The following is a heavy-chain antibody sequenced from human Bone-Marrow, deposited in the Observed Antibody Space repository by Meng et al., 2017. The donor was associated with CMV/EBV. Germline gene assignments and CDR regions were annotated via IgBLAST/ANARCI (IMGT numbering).Heavy chain of an antibody. D-gene: IGHD1-26*01. Sequence: TCVVAGDYISSSDWWTWVRQPPGEGLEWIGEISHGEDTNYSPSLKSPVSISVDKSNNQFSLKMTSVTAADTAVYYCARRVVGSAFDYWGQGTLVTVSS. CDR3: ARRVVGSAFDY. CDR2: ISHGEDT. J-gene: IGHJ4*02. V-gene: IGHV4-4*02. CDR1: GDYISSSDW.